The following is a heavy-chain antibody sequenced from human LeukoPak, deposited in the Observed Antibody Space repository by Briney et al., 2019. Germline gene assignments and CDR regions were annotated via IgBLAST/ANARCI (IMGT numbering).Heavy chain of an antibody. D-gene: IGHD4-17*01. CDR2: ISSNGGTT. Sequence: GGSLRLSCSASGFTFSTYTMHWVRQAPGKGLEYVSAISSNGGTTYYADSVKGRFTISRDNSKNTLYLQMSSLRAEDTAVYYCARGEGGGYGDYLHFDNWGQGTLVTVSS. J-gene: IGHJ4*02. CDR1: GFTFSTYT. V-gene: IGHV3-64D*06. CDR3: ARGEGGGYGDYLHFDN.